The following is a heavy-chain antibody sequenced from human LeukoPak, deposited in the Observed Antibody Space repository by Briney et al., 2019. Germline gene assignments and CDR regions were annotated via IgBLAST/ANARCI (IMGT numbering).Heavy chain of an antibody. J-gene: IGHJ4*02. CDR1: GFTFSSYA. V-gene: IGHV3-23*01. CDR3: AKLYRYYYDSSGYYFVS. D-gene: IGHD3-22*01. Sequence: GGSLRLSCAASGFTFSSYAMSWVRQAPGKGLEWVSAISGSGGSTYYADSVKGRFTISRDNSKNTLYLQMNSLRAEDTAVYYCAKLYRYYYDSSGYYFVSWGQGTLATVSS. CDR2: ISGSGGST.